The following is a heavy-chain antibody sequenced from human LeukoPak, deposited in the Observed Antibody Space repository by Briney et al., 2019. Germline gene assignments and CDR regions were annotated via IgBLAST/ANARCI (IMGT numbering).Heavy chain of an antibody. Sequence: VASVKVSCKASGYTFTSYYIHWVRQVPGQGLEWMGIINPGRGNTNYAQNFHGRVTLTRDTYTSTIYMELSSLRSEETAVYYCARDRDWGSSDPFVYCGQGTLVTVSS. CDR3: ARDRDWGSSDPFVY. CDR1: GYTFTSYY. D-gene: IGHD7-27*01. J-gene: IGHJ4*02. V-gene: IGHV1-46*01. CDR2: INPGRGNT.